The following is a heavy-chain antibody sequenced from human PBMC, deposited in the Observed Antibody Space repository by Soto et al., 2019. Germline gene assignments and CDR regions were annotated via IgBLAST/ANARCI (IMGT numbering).Heavy chain of an antibody. CDR3: AGRYGSAIDY. Sequence: SETLSLTCTVSGGTISSWYWSWIRQPPGKGLEWIGYIYYSGSTNCNPSLKSRVTISVDTSKNQFSLKLSSVTAADTAVYYCAGRYGSAIDYWGQGTLVTGSS. CDR2: IYYSGST. J-gene: IGHJ4*02. CDR1: GGTISSWY. D-gene: IGHD1-26*01. V-gene: IGHV4-59*08.